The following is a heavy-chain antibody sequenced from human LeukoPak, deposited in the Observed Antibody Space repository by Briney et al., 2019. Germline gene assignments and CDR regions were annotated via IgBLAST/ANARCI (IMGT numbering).Heavy chain of an antibody. J-gene: IGHJ4*02. CDR3: AKSLSGSGYFLDY. Sequence: GGSLRLSCAASGFTFSNYGIHWVRQAPGKGLEWVAVILYDGSNKYYADSVKGRFTISRDNSKNTVYLQMNSLRPEDTAVYHCAKSLSGSGYFLDYWGQGTLVTVSS. CDR1: GFTFSNYG. V-gene: IGHV3-30*18. CDR2: ILYDGSNK. D-gene: IGHD3-22*01.